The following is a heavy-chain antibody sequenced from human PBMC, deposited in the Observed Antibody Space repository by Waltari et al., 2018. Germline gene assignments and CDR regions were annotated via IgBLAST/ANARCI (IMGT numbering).Heavy chain of an antibody. D-gene: IGHD6-6*01. V-gene: IGHV4-39*07. CDR1: GGSISRSSYY. J-gene: IGHJ3*02. CDR3: ARDFRGRIIAARLGAFDI. Sequence: QLQLQESVPGLVKPSETLSLTCTVSGGSISRSSYYWCWFRQPPGKGLEWIGSIYYSGSTYYNPSLKSRVTISVDTSKNQFSLKLSSVTAADTAVYYCARDFRGRIIAARLGAFDIWGQGTMVTVSS. CDR2: IYYSGST.